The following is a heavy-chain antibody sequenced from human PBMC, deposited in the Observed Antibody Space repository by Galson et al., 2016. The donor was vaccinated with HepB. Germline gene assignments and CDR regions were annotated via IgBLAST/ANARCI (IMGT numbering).Heavy chain of an antibody. D-gene: IGHD3-9*01. CDR2: ISGSGSASGT. Sequence: SLRLSCAASGITFSNYALSWVRQAPGKGLEWVSSISGSGSASGTYYADSVEGRFTISRDNSKNMLFLQVNSLRADDTAVYYCAKVGRAYYDIFNGVDWYFDLWGRGTLLTVSS. CDR1: GITFSNYA. J-gene: IGHJ2*01. CDR3: AKVGRAYYDIFNGVDWYFDL. V-gene: IGHV3-23*01.